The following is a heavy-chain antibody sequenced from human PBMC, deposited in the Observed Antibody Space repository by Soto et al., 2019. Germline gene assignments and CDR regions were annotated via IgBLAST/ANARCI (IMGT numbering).Heavy chain of an antibody. CDR1: GFSLTSPGMC. Sequence: FVPTLVNPTDTLALSCAFCGFSLTSPGMCVSWIRQSPGKALEWLALIERDDDDKYYSTSLKTRLTISKDTRKNQVVLTMANMEPADTATYYCARSIRGPRRFNGMDVWGQGTTVTVSS. CDR2: IERDDDDK. V-gene: IGHV2-70*13. J-gene: IGHJ6*02. D-gene: IGHD1-20*01. CDR3: ARSIRGPRRFNGMDV.